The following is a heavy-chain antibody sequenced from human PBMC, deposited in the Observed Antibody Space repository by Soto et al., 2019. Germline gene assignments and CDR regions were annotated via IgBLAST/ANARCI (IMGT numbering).Heavy chain of an antibody. CDR3: ARESEDLTSNFDN. CDR2: IISTTNYI. J-gene: IGHJ4*02. V-gene: IGHV3-21*01. CDR1: GFTFTRYS. Sequence: PGGSLRLSCAASGFTFTRYSMNWVRQAPGKGLEWVSSIISTTNYIYYADSMQGRFTVSRDNAKNSVYLEMNSLSAEDTAVYYCARESEDLTSNFDNWGQGTLVTVSS.